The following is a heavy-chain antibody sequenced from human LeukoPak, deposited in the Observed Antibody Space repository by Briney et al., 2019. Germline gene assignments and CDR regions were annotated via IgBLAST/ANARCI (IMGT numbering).Heavy chain of an antibody. CDR1: GYTLTELS. CDR3: ATLNSSSWYYHFDY. Sequence: ASVKVSCKVSGYTLTELSMHWVRQAPGKGLEWMGAFDPEDGETIYAEKFQGRVTMTEDTSTDTAYMELSSLRSEDTAVYYCATLNSSSWYYHFDYWGQGTLVTVSS. CDR2: FDPEDGET. V-gene: IGHV1-24*01. J-gene: IGHJ4*02. D-gene: IGHD6-13*01.